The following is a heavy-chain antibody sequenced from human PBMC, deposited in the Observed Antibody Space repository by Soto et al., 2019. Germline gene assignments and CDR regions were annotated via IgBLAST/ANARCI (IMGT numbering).Heavy chain of an antibody. CDR2: IYYSGST. D-gene: IGHD1-7*01. V-gene: IGHV4-39*01. J-gene: IGHJ4*02. CDR1: GDSISSGSYY. Sequence: SETLSLTCTVSGDSISSGSYYLGWIRQPPWKGLEWIGSIYYSGSTYYNPSLKSRVTISVDTSKNQFSLKLSSVTAADTAVYYCARHLGELRHGHFYFDYWGQGTLVTVSS. CDR3: ARHLGELRHGHFYFDY.